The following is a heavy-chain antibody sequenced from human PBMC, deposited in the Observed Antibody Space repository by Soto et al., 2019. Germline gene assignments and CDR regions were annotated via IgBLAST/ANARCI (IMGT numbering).Heavy chain of an antibody. CDR1: GGTFSSYA. D-gene: IGHD5-12*01. V-gene: IGHV1-69*13. CDR3: AVQGNSGYGEFDY. CDR2: IIPIFGTA. J-gene: IGHJ4*02. Sequence: SVKVSCKASGGTFSSYAISWVRQAPGQGLEWMGGIIPIFGTANYAQKFQGRVTITADESTSTAYMELSSLRSEDTAVYYCAVQGNSGYGEFDYWGQGTLVTVS.